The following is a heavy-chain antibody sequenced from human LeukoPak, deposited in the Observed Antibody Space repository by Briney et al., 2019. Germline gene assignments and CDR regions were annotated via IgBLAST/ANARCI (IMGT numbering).Heavy chain of an antibody. D-gene: IGHD6-13*01. J-gene: IGHJ5*02. CDR3: ARVPSLRAAAGLDP. V-gene: IGHV4-34*01. CDR1: GGSFSGYY. CDR2: INHSGST. Sequence: PSETLSLTCAVSGGSFSGYYWSWIRQPPGKGLEWIGEINHSGSTNYNPSLKSRVTISVDTSKNQFSLKLSSVTAADTAVYYCARVPSLRAAAGLDPWGQGTLVTVSS.